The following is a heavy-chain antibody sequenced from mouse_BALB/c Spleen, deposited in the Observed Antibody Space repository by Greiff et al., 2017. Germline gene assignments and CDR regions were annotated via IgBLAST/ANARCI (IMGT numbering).Heavy chain of an antibody. CDR3: ARSDPFWYFDV. CDR1: GFTFSSFG. CDR2: ISSGSSTI. Sequence: EVQGVESGGGLVQPGGSRKLSCAASGFTFSSFGMHWVRQAPEKGLEWVAYISSGSSTIYYADTVKGRFTISRDNPKNTLFLQMTSLRSEDTAMYYCARSDPFWYFDVWGAGTTVTVSS. V-gene: IGHV5-17*02. J-gene: IGHJ1*01.